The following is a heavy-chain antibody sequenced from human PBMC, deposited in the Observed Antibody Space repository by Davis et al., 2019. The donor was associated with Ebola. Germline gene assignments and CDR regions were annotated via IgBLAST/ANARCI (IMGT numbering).Heavy chain of an antibody. CDR3: ARDRYGLFDY. Sequence: GESLKISCAASGFALSEYYMSWIRQAPGKGLEYISSINSRQTTIHYADSVKGRFTISRDNAKNSLYLQLNSLRGDDTAVYYCARDRYGLFDYWGQGALVTVSS. CDR2: INSRQTTI. V-gene: IGHV3-11*01. CDR1: GFALSEYY. J-gene: IGHJ4*02. D-gene: IGHD4-17*01.